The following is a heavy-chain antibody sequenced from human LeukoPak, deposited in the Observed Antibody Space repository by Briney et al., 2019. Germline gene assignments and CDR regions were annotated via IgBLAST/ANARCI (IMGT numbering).Heavy chain of an antibody. CDR2: IYYSGST. J-gene: IGHJ4*02. D-gene: IGHD5-18*01. Sequence: PSETLSLTCTVSGGSISSYYWSWIRQPPGKGLEWIGYIYYSGSTYYNPSLKSRVTISVDTSKNQFSLKLSSVTAADTAVYYCARAKIQLWLLGATRAIFDYWGQGTLVTVSS. CDR3: ARAKIQLWLLGATRAIFDY. V-gene: IGHV4-59*12. CDR1: GGSISSYY.